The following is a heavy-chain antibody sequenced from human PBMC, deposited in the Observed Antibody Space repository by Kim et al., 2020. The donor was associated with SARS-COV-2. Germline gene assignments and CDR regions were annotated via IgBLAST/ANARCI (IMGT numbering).Heavy chain of an antibody. Sequence: SVKVSCKASGGTFSSYAISWVRQAPGQGLEWMGRIIPILGIANYAQKFQGRVTITADKYTSTAYMELSSLRSEDTAVYYCARDYYDSSGYNDFDYWGQGTLVTVSS. CDR2: IIPILGIA. CDR1: GGTFSSYA. J-gene: IGHJ4*02. V-gene: IGHV1-69*04. CDR3: ARDYYDSSGYNDFDY. D-gene: IGHD3-22*01.